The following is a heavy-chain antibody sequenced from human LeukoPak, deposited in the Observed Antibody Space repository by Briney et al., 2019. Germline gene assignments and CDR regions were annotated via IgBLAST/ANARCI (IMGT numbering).Heavy chain of an antibody. D-gene: IGHD5-18*01. CDR3: AKKSFRSGYSYGTSFDY. Sequence: GGSLRLSCVASGFTVSSNYMSWVRQAPGKGLEWVSVIYSGGSTYYADSVKGRFTFSRDNSKNTLYLQMNSLRAEDTAVYYCAKKSFRSGYSYGTSFDYWGQGTLVTVSS. J-gene: IGHJ4*02. CDR2: IYSGGST. V-gene: IGHV3-66*01. CDR1: GFTVSSNY.